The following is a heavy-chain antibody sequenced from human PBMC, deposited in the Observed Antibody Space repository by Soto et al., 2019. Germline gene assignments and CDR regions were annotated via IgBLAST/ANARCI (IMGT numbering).Heavy chain of an antibody. D-gene: IGHD3-10*01. CDR3: ARDQFLTYYGSGSQDYYYDYMDV. Sequence: EVQLVESGGGLVQPGGSLRLSCAASGFTFSSYSMNWVRQAPGKGLEWVSYISSSSCTIYYADSVKGRFTISRDNAKNSLYLQMNSLRAEDTAVYYCARDQFLTYYGSGSQDYYYDYMDVWGKGTTVTVSS. V-gene: IGHV3-48*01. CDR2: ISSSSCTI. J-gene: IGHJ6*03. CDR1: GFTFSSYS.